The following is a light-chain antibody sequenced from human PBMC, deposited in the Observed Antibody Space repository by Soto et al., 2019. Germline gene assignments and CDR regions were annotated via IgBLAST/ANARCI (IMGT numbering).Light chain of an antibody. CDR3: QHYGTSIT. J-gene: IGKJ5*01. V-gene: IGKV3-20*01. CDR2: AAS. Sequence: EIVLTQSPATLSLSPGEEATLSCRASQSVGTNYLAWYQQKPGKAPRLLIYAASNTATGIPDRLSGGVSGTVFTITIRRLEPEDAAVYYCQHYGTSITFGQGTRLEIK. CDR1: QSVGTNY.